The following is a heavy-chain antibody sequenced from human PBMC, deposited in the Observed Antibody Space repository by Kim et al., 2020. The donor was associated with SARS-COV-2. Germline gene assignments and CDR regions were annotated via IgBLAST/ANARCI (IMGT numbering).Heavy chain of an antibody. CDR2: INHSGST. CDR3: ARVLEGITMVRGATSYYYYYGMDV. CDR1: GGSFSGYY. V-gene: IGHV4-34*01. J-gene: IGHJ6*02. Sequence: SETLSLTCAVYGGSFSGYYWSWIRQPPGKGLEWIGEINHSGSTNYNPSLKSRVTISVDTSKNQFSLKLSSVTAADTAVYYCARVLEGITMVRGATSYYYYYGMDVWGQGTTVTVSS. D-gene: IGHD3-10*01.